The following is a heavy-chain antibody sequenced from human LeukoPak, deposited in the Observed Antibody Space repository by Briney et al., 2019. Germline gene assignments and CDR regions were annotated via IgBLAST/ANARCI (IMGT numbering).Heavy chain of an antibody. Sequence: ASVKVSCKASGYTFTSYDINWVRQATGQGLEWMGWINPNSGGTNYAQKFQGRVTMTRDTSISTAYMELSRLRSDDTAVYYCARRFVARENWFDPWGQGTLVTVSS. CDR2: INPNSGGT. J-gene: IGHJ5*02. D-gene: IGHD2-15*01. CDR1: GYTFTSYD. CDR3: ARRFVARENWFDP. V-gene: IGHV1-2*02.